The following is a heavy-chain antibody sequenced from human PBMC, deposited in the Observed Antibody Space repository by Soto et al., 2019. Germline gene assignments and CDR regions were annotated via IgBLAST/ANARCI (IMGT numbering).Heavy chain of an antibody. Sequence: GESLKISCKGSGYSFTIYWISWVRQMPGKGLEWMGRIDPSDSYTNYSPSFQGHVTISADKSISTAYLQWSSLKASDTAMYYCATLSDNYYDSSGKHYYGMDVWGQGTTVTVSS. J-gene: IGHJ6*02. D-gene: IGHD3-22*01. V-gene: IGHV5-10-1*01. CDR3: ATLSDNYYDSSGKHYYGMDV. CDR2: IDPSDSYT. CDR1: GYSFTIYW.